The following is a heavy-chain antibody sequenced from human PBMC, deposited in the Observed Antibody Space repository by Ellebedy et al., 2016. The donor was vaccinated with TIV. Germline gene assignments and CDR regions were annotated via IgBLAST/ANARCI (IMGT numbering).Heavy chain of an antibody. V-gene: IGHV3-23*01. Sequence: PGGSLRLSCAASGFTFSSYAMSWVRQAPGKGLEWVSAISGSGGSTYYADSVKGRFTISRDNSKNTLYLQMNSLRAEDTAVYYCAKDTRNTRSDLPGKDGMDVWGQGTTVTVSS. CDR3: AKDTRNTRSDLPGKDGMDV. CDR2: ISGSGGST. CDR1: GFTFSSYA. D-gene: IGHD3-10*01. J-gene: IGHJ6*02.